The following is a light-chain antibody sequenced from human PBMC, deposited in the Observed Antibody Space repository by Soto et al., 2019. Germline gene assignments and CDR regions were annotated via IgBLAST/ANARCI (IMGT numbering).Light chain of an antibody. CDR1: SSNIGAGYD. V-gene: IGLV1-40*01. J-gene: IGLJ3*02. CDR3: PSYDSSLRLAV. CDR2: VSR. Sequence: QSVLTQPPSVSGAPGQRVTISCSGSSSNIGAGYDVHWYQQLPGTAPRLLIYVSRNRPSGVPDRFSGSKSGTSASLANTGLQTDDEADYYCPSYDSSLRLAVFGGGTKLTVL.